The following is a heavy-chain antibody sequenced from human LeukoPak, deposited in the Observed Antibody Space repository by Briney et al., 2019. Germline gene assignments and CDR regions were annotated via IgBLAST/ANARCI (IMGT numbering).Heavy chain of an antibody. CDR2: ISYSGSS. Sequence: SETLSLTCTVSGGSISSYYWSWIRQPPGKGLEWIGYISYSGSSNYNPSLKSRVTISVDTSRNQFSLKLSSVTAADTAVHYCARAVGVGRGTYFDLWGRGTLVTVSS. D-gene: IGHD1-1*01. CDR3: ARAVGVGRGTYFDL. V-gene: IGHV4-59*08. CDR1: GGSISSYY. J-gene: IGHJ2*01.